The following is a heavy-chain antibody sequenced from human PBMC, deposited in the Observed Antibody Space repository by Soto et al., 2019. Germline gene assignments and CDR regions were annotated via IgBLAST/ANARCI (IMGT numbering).Heavy chain of an antibody. J-gene: IGHJ6*02. CDR2: INGGGSDT. CDR3: ARDLYRGPDS. D-gene: IGHD5-12*01. Sequence: GGSLRLSCAASGFAFSTYWIHWVRQAPGKGLEWVSQINGGGSDTHYADSVKGRFTISRDNAKDTVFLQMNSLRAEDAAVYYCARDLYRGPDSWGQGTTVTVSS. V-gene: IGHV3-74*01. CDR1: GFAFSTYW.